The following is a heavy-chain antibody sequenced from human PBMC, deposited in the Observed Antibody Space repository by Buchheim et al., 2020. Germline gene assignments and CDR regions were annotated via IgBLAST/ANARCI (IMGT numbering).Heavy chain of an antibody. J-gene: IGHJ6*02. V-gene: IGHV3-33*01. D-gene: IGHD2-15*01. CDR1: GFTFSSYG. CDR2: IWYDGSNK. CDR3: ARDYCSGGSCYLGVHYYYYYGMDV. Sequence: QVQLVESGGGVVQPGRSLRLSCAASGFTFSSYGMHWVRQAPGKGLEWVAVIWYDGSNKYYADSVKGRFTISRDNSKNTLYLQMNSLRAEDTAVYYCARDYCSGGSCYLGVHYYYYYGMDVWGQGTT.